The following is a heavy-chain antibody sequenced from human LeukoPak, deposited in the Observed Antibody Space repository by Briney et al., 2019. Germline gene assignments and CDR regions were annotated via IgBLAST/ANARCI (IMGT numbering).Heavy chain of an antibody. CDR1: GGTFSRYV. CDR2: IIPILGIA. CDR3: ARDEPLRDVIVVVTAGYYYYGMDV. V-gene: IGHV1-69*04. J-gene: IGHJ6*02. D-gene: IGHD2-21*02. Sequence: SVKGSCKASGGTFSRYVISWVRQAPGQGLECMGRIIPILGIANYAQKFQGRVTITADKSTSTAYMELSSVRSEDTAVYYCARDEPLRDVIVVVTAGYYYYGMDVWGQGTTVTVSS.